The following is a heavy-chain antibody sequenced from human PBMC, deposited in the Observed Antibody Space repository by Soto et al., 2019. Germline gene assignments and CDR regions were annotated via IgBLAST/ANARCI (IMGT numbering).Heavy chain of an antibody. Sequence: SETLSLTCAVYGGSFSGYYWSWIRQPPGKGLEWIGEINHSGSTNYNPSLKSRVTISVDTSKNQFSLKLSSVTAADTAVYYCARRLYGGYYYYMDVWGNGTTVTVSS. V-gene: IGHV4-34*01. J-gene: IGHJ6*03. CDR2: INHSGST. D-gene: IGHD3-10*01. CDR3: ARRLYGGYYYYMDV. CDR1: GGSFSGYY.